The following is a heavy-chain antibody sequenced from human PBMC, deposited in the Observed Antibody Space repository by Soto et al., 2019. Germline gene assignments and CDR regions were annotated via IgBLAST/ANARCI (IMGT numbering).Heavy chain of an antibody. J-gene: IGHJ4*02. CDR1: GFTFSSYG. CDR3: AKSGGSGSYAYNDY. Sequence: EVQLLESGGGLVQPGGSLRLSCVVSGFTFSSYGMSWVRQVPGKGLEWVSAISAGGTNTYYADSVKGRFTISRDNSRNTLYLETNSLRAEDSALYYCAKSGGSGSYAYNDYWGQGTLVTVSS. CDR2: ISAGGTNT. V-gene: IGHV3-23*01. D-gene: IGHD3-10*01.